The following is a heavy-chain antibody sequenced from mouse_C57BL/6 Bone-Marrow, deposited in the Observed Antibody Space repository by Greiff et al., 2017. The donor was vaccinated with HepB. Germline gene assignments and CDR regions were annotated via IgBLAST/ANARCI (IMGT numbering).Heavy chain of an antibody. CDR1: GYTFTDYN. J-gene: IGHJ1*03. CDR2: INPNNGGT. Sequence: VQLQQSGPELVKPGASVKMSCKASGYTFTDYNMHWVKQSHGKSLEWIGYINPNNGGTSYNQKFKGKATLTVNKSSSTAYMELRSLTSEDSAVYYCAKKDYYGSSYVYWYFDVWGTGTTVTVSS. CDR3: AKKDYYGSSYVYWYFDV. V-gene: IGHV1-22*01. D-gene: IGHD1-1*01.